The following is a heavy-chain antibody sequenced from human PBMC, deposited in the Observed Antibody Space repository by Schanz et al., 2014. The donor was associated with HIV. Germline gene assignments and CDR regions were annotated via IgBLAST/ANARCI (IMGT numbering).Heavy chain of an antibody. CDR3: ARDYHWNWFDP. D-gene: IGHD1-20*01. V-gene: IGHV3-7*01. Sequence: EALLLESGGGLVQPGGSLRLSCAASGFTFKTYWMSWAGQPPVNEPDVQANIKLDGSEKYYVDSVKGRFTISRDNTKNSLYLQMNSLRAEDTAVYYCARDYHWNWFDPWGPSPLVTVSS. J-gene: IGHJ5*02. CDR1: GFTFKTYW. CDR2: IKLDGSEK.